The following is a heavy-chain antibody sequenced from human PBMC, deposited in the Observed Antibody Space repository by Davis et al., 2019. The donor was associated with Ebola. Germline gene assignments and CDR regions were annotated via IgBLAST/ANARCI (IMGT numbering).Heavy chain of an antibody. CDR1: GYTFTSYA. CDR3: ARGFYGGIAFDI. Sequence: ASVKVSCKASGYTFTSYAMNWVRQAPGQGLEWMGWISAYNGNTNYAQKLQGRVTMTTDTSTSTAYMELRSLRSDDTAVYYCARGFYGGIAFDIWGQGTMVTVSS. V-gene: IGHV1-18*01. J-gene: IGHJ3*02. CDR2: ISAYNGNT. D-gene: IGHD4-23*01.